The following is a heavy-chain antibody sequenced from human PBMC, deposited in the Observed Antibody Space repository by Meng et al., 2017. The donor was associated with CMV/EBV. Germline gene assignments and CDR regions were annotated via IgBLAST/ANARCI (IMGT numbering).Heavy chain of an antibody. Sequence: ITLKESGPPLVKPPQTLPLTCTFSGFSLSTSGVGVGWIRQPPGKALEWLALIYWDDDKRYSPSLKSRLTITKDTSKNQVVLTMTNMDPVDTATYYCAHRGRIAAAGTDWFDPWGQGTLVTVSS. CDR3: AHRGRIAAAGTDWFDP. D-gene: IGHD6-13*01. CDR2: IYWDDDK. V-gene: IGHV2-5*02. J-gene: IGHJ5*02. CDR1: GFSLSTSGVG.